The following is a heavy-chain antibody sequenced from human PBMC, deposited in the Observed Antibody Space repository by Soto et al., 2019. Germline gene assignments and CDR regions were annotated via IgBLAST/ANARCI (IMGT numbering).Heavy chain of an antibody. V-gene: IGHV3-15*07. D-gene: IGHD4-17*01. CDR2: IKSKTDGGTI. J-gene: IGHJ4*01. Sequence: EVQLVESGGGLVQPGGSLRLSCGASGFTFGSSWMHWVRQAPGKGLVWVSRIKSKTDGGTIDYAAPVKGRFTISRDDSKSTLYLQMNSLKNEDTAVYYCSFQESTTVTTFENWGHGTLVTVSS. CDR1: GFTFGSSW. CDR3: SFQESTTVTTFEN.